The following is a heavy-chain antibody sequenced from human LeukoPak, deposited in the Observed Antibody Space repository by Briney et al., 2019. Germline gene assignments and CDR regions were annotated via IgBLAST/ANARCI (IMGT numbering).Heavy chain of an antibody. Sequence: ASVKVSCKASGYTFTSYGISWVRQAPGQGLEWMGWISAYDGNTNYAQKLQGRVTMTTDTSTSTAYIELRSLRSDDTAVYYCALRYDILTGYVYWGQGTLVTVSS. CDR2: ISAYDGNT. J-gene: IGHJ4*02. V-gene: IGHV1-18*01. CDR1: GYTFTSYG. D-gene: IGHD3-9*01. CDR3: ALRYDILTGYVY.